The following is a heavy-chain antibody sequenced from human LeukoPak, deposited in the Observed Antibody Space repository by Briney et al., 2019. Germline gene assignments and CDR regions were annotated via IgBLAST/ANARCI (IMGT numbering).Heavy chain of an antibody. J-gene: IGHJ3*02. Sequence: GGSLRLSCVVSGFTLSGHSINWVRQAPGKGLEWVANIKQDGSEKYYVDSVKGRFTISRDNAKNSLYLQMNSLRAEDTAVYYCARAGSSWLYDAFDIWGQGTMVTVSS. D-gene: IGHD6-13*01. CDR2: IKQDGSEK. V-gene: IGHV3-7*01. CDR1: GFTLSGHS. CDR3: ARAGSSWLYDAFDI.